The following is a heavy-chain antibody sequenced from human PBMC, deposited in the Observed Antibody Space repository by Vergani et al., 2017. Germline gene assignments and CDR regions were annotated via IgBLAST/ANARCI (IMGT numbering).Heavy chain of an antibody. CDR2: IYYSGST. V-gene: IGHV4-39*02. J-gene: IGHJ6*03. D-gene: IGHD2-2*01. CDR3: ARDEGPAAYMDV. CDR1: GGSISSSSYY. Sequence: QLQLQESGPGLVKPSETLSLTCTVSGGSISSSSYYWGWIRQPPGKGLEWIGSIYYSGSTYYNPSLKSRVTISVDTSKNQFSLKLSSVTAADTAVYYCARDEGPAAYMDVWGKGTTVTVSS.